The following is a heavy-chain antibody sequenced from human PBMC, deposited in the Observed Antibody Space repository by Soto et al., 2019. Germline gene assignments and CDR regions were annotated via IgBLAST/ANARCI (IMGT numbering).Heavy chain of an antibody. CDR1: GFSLSASWVG. CDR3: AYRSTVTLAERFQH. D-gene: IGHD4-17*01. CDR2: LYWNDDK. V-gene: IGHV2-5*01. Sequence: SGPTLVNPTQTLTLTCTLSGFSLSASWVGVGWIRQPPGKALEWLALLYWNDDKLYSPSLKSRLIITKDTSKNQVVLTMTNMDPVDTATYYCAYRSTVTLAERFQHWGQGTLVTVSS. J-gene: IGHJ1*01.